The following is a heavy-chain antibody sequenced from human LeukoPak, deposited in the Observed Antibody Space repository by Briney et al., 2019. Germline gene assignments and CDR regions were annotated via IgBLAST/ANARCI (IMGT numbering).Heavy chain of an antibody. D-gene: IGHD6-13*01. CDR2: IYTSGST. CDR1: GGSISSGSYY. Sequence: PSETLSLTCTVSGGSISSGSYYWSWIRQPAGKGLEWIGRIYTSGSTNYNPSLKSRVTISVDTSKNQFSLKLSSVTAADTAVYYCARGAGLRNWFDPWGQGTLVTVSS. J-gene: IGHJ5*02. CDR3: ARGAGLRNWFDP. V-gene: IGHV4-61*02.